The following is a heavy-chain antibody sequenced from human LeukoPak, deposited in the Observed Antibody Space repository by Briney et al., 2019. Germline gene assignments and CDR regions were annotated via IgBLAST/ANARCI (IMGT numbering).Heavy chain of an antibody. D-gene: IGHD6-13*01. V-gene: IGHV3-11*05. Sequence: KPGGSLRLSCAASVFTFSDYYMGWIRQAPGKGLEWVSYISSSSSYTNYADSVKGRFTISRDNAKKSLYLQMNSLRAEDTAVYYCARDAVSLAAAGTSDYWGQGSLVTVSS. CDR1: VFTFSDYY. J-gene: IGHJ4*02. CDR2: ISSSSSYT. CDR3: ARDAVSLAAAGTSDY.